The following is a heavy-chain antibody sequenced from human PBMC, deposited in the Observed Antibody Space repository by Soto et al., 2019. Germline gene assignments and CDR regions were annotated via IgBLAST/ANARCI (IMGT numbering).Heavy chain of an antibody. D-gene: IGHD3-3*01. CDR3: AKEPVSITIFGVSGIDV. J-gene: IGHJ6*02. CDR1: GGSIGSGDYY. V-gene: IGHV4-30-4*01. Sequence: QVQLQESGPGLVKPSQTLSLTCTVSGGSIGSGDYYWSWVRQPPGKGLEWIGYIYYSGSTYYNPSLKSRVTISLDTSKTQFSLNLSSVTAADTAVYYCAKEPVSITIFGVSGIDVWGRGTTVTVSS. CDR2: IYYSGST.